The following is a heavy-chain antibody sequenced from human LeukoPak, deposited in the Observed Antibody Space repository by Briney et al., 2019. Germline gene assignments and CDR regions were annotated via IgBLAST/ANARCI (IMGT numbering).Heavy chain of an antibody. CDR3: ARVELFTIGIGDFDF. CDR2: ISSSGSTI. V-gene: IGHV3-48*04. D-gene: IGHD5-24*01. CDR1: GFTFSTYS. Sequence: PGGSLRLSCAASGFTFSTYSMNWVRQAPGKGLEWVSYISSSGSTIYHADSVKGRFTISRDNAKNSLYLQMNSLRAEDTAVNYCARVELFTIGIGDFDFWGQGILVTVSS. J-gene: IGHJ4*02.